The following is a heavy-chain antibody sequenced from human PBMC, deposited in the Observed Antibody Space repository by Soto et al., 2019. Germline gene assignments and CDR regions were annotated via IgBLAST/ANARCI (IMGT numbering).Heavy chain of an antibody. V-gene: IGHV6-1*01. D-gene: IGHD3-3*01. CDR3: ARDLRVLTYDFWSGGTTDYYYYYMDV. CDR2: TYYRSKWYN. J-gene: IGHJ6*03. CDR1: GDSVSSNSAA. Sequence: SQTLSLTCATSGDSVSSNSAAWNWIRQSPSRGLEWLGRTYYRSKWYNDYAVSVKSRITINPDTSKNQFSLQLNSVTPEDTAVYYCARDLRVLTYDFWSGGTTDYYYYYMDVWGKGTTVTVSS.